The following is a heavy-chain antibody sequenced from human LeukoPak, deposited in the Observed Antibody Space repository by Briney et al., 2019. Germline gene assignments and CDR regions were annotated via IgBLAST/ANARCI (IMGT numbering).Heavy chain of an antibody. D-gene: IGHD4-17*01. CDR3: ARDGAYGDYVDYFDY. CDR2: INPNSGGT. CDR1: GYTFTGYY. J-gene: IGHJ4*02. V-gene: IGHV1-2*02. Sequence: ASVKVSCKASGYTFTGYYMHWVRQAPGQGLEWMGWINPNSGGTNYAQKFQGRVTMTRDTSISTAYMELSRLRSDDTAVYYCARDGAYGDYVDYFDYWGQGTLVTVS.